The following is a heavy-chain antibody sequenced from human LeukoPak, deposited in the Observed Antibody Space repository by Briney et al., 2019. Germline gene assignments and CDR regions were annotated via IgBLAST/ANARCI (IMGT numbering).Heavy chain of an antibody. CDR1: GGSFNTYY. V-gene: IGHV4-59*01. Sequence: SETLSLTCTVSGGSFNTYYWTWIRQPPGKGLEWIGDIFYSGSTNYNPSLKNRVTISLDTSKNHFSLKLSSVTAADTAIYYCARMTGSAWELLIDSWGPGTLVTVSP. CDR2: IFYSGST. J-gene: IGHJ4*02. CDR3: ARMTGSAWELLIDS. D-gene: IGHD1-26*01.